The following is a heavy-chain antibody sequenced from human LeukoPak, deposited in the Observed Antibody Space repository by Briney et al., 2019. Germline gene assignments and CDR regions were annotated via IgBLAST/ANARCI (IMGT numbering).Heavy chain of an antibody. CDR3: ARDQYYDTSGYFDY. Sequence: GGSLRLSCATFGFSFNNDWMDWVRQAPGKGLEWVSVFYSGGSTYYADSVKGRFTISRDNSKNTLYLQMNSLRAEDTAVYYCARDQYYDTSGYFDYWGQGTLVTVSS. J-gene: IGHJ4*02. CDR1: GFSFNNDW. CDR2: FYSGGST. D-gene: IGHD3-22*01. V-gene: IGHV3-53*01.